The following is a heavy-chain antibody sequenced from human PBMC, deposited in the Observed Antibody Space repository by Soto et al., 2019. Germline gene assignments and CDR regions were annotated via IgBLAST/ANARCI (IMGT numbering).Heavy chain of an antibody. CDR2: VSPPFRTS. J-gene: IGHJ6*02. CDR3: ARVLYYGSGSYSPYGMDV. CDR1: GVSFNNNG. V-gene: IGHV1-69*01. Sequence: QVQLVQSGAEAKKPGSSVKVSCKTSGVSFNNNGIGWVRQAPGHGLEWMGGVSPPFRTSNYARKFQGRISITADASTGTVNMELSSLTSEDTAHYYCARVLYYGSGSYSPYGMDVWGQGTTVTVSS. D-gene: IGHD3-10*01.